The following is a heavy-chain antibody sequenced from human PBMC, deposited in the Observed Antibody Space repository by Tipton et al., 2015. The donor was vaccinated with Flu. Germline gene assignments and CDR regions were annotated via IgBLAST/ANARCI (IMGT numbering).Heavy chain of an antibody. CDR3: ARDSGAYPLGFDP. V-gene: IGHV4-61*02. Sequence: TLSLTCSVSGIPMRSGIQSWSWIRQSAGKVLEWISLTYTNGDTTYNPSLKSRVTISIDTSKNQLSLTMTSVTAADTAVYYCARDSGAYPLGFDPWGRGTLVTVSS. CDR2: TYTNGDT. D-gene: IGHD2-15*01. CDR1: GIPMRSGIQS. J-gene: IGHJ5*01.